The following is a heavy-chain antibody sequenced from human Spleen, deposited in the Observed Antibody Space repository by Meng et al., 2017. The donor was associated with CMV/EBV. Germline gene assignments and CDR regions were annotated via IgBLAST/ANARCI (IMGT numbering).Heavy chain of an antibody. CDR2: INPNSGGT. CDR3: ARLTEVCSSTSCYTSFDY. V-gene: IGHV1-2*02. D-gene: IGHD2-2*02. Sequence: ASVQVSCKASGYTFTGYYMHWVRQAPGQGLEWMGWINPNSGGTNYAQKFQGRVTMTRDKSISTAYMELSRLRSDDTAVYYCARLTEVCSSTSCYTSFDYWGQGTLVTVSS. CDR1: GYTFTGYY. J-gene: IGHJ4*02.